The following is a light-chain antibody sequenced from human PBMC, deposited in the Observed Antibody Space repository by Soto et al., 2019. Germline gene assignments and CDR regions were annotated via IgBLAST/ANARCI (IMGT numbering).Light chain of an antibody. CDR1: SSDVGAYDY. CDR3: SSDTSSSTYV. J-gene: IGLJ1*01. Sequence: QSALTQPASVSGSPGQSITISCNGTSSDVGAYDYVSWYQQHPGKAPKLMLYDVSNRPSGVSNRFSGSKSGDTASLTISGLQAEDEADYYCSSDTSSSTYVFGTGTKVTVL. V-gene: IGLV2-14*01. CDR2: DVS.